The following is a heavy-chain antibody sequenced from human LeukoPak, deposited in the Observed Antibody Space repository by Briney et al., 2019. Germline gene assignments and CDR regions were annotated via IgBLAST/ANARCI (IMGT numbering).Heavy chain of an antibody. CDR2: IYHSGST. CDR1: GDSISTYY. CDR3: ARAFSSSSFYFNY. Sequence: SETLSLTCTVSGDSISTYYWNWIRQPPGKGLEWIGYIYHSGSTNYNPSLKSRVTISVDTSKNQFSLKLSSVTAADTAVYYCARAFSSSSFYFNYWGQGTLVTVSS. V-gene: IGHV4-59*01. D-gene: IGHD6-6*01. J-gene: IGHJ4*02.